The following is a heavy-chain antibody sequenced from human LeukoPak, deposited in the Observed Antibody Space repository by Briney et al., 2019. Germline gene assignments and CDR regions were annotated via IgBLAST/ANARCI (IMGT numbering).Heavy chain of an antibody. CDR1: GFTFSSYA. CDR2: ISGSGGST. Sequence: GGSLRLSCAASGFTFSSYAMSWVRQAPGKGLEWVSAISGSGGSTYYADSVKGRFTISRDNSKNTLYLQMNSLRAEDTAVYYCAKDRQGGSRFPDAFGIWGQGTMVTVSS. J-gene: IGHJ3*02. V-gene: IGHV3-23*01. D-gene: IGHD3-16*01. CDR3: AKDRQGGSRFPDAFGI.